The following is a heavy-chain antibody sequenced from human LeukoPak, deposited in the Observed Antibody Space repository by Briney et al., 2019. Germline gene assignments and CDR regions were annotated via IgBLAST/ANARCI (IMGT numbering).Heavy chain of an antibody. V-gene: IGHV1-18*01. CDR1: GYTFTSYG. J-gene: IGHJ4*02. D-gene: IGHD3-22*01. CDR3: ARVQYYYDSSGYHTYYFDY. Sequence: GDSLKVSCKASGYTFTSYGISWVRQAPGQGLEWMGWISAYNGNTNYAQKLQGRVTMTTDTSTSTAYMELRSLRSDDTAVYYCARVQYYYDSSGYHTYYFDYWGQGTLVTVSS. CDR2: ISAYNGNT.